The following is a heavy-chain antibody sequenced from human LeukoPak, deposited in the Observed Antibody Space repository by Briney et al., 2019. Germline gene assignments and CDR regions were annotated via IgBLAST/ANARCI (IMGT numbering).Heavy chain of an antibody. CDR3: ARKMSSSWYRGSWFDP. Sequence: ASVKVSCKASGYTFTSYDINWVRQATGQGLEWMGWMNPNSGNTGYAQKFQGRVAMTRNTSISTAYMELSSLRSEDTAVYYCARKMSSSWYRGSWFDPWGQGTLVTVSS. J-gene: IGHJ5*02. CDR1: GYTFTSYD. V-gene: IGHV1-8*01. CDR2: MNPNSGNT. D-gene: IGHD6-13*01.